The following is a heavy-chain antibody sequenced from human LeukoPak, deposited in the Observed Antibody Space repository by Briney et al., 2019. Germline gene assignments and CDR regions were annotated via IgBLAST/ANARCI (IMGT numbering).Heavy chain of an antibody. D-gene: IGHD5-18*01. V-gene: IGHV3-66*01. CDR3: ARDDAGYSPEDYYYGMDV. Sequence: GGSLRLSCAASGFTFTTYAMSWVRQAPGKGLEWVSVIYSGGSTYYADSVKGRFTISRDNSKNTLYLQMNSLRAEDTAVYYCARDDAGYSPEDYYYGMDVWGQGTTVTVSS. CDR2: IYSGGST. CDR1: GFTFTTYA. J-gene: IGHJ6*02.